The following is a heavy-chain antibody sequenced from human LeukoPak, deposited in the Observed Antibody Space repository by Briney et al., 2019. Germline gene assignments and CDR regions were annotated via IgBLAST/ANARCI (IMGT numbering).Heavy chain of an antibody. CDR3: ARRDYYYYYMDV. Sequence: GGSLRLSCTASGFTISGDAMHWVRQAPGKGLQWVADISFDGTNKNYADSVKGRFTISRDNAKNSLYLQMNSLRAEDTAVYYCARRDYYYYYMDVWGKGTTVTVSS. CDR1: GFTISGDA. CDR2: ISFDGTNK. V-gene: IGHV3-30*04. J-gene: IGHJ6*03.